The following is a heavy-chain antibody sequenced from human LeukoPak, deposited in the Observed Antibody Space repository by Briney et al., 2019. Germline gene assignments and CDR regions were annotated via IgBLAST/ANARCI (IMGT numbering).Heavy chain of an antibody. J-gene: IGHJ3*01. CDR3: ARGHGDYGVVSAFDL. CDR2: IYYTGST. CDR1: GGSISSGDYH. V-gene: IGHV4-30-4*01. Sequence: SETLSLTCTVSGGSISSGDYHWSWIRQPPGRGLEWIGYIYYTGSTYYNPSLKSQVTISLDTSKNQFSLILSSVTAADTAVYYCARGHGDYGVVSAFDLWGQGTLVTVSS. D-gene: IGHD4-17*01.